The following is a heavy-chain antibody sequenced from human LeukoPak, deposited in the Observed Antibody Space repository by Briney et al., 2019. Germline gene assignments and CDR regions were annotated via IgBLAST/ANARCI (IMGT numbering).Heavy chain of an antibody. D-gene: IGHD3-16*01. Sequence: GSLRLSCAASGFPFSSYSMNWVRQAPGKGLEWVSSISSSSSYIYYADSVKGRFTISRDNAKNSLYLQMNSLRAEDTAVYYCARDGWGDLHGYWGQGTLVTVSS. J-gene: IGHJ4*02. CDR3: ARDGWGDLHGY. V-gene: IGHV3-21*01. CDR2: ISSSSSYI. CDR1: GFPFSSYS.